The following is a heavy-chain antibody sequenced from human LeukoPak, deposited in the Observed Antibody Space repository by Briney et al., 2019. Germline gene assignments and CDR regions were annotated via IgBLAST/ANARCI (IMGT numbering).Heavy chain of an antibody. J-gene: IGHJ4*02. CDR2: IIPILGIA. D-gene: IGHD3-22*01. V-gene: IGHV1-69*04. Sequence: SVKVSCKASGGTFSSYAISWVRQAPGQGLEWMGRIIPILGIANYAQKFQGRVTITADKSTSTAYMELSSLRSEDTAVYYCARAGPYYYDSSGYYPGYFDYWGQGTLVTVSS. CDR1: GGTFSSYA. CDR3: ARAGPYYYDSSGYYPGYFDY.